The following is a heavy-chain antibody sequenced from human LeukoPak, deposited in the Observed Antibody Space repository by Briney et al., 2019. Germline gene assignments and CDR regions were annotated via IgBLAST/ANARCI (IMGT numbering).Heavy chain of an antibody. J-gene: IGHJ4*02. Sequence: SETLSLTCTVSGGSISSYYWSWIRQPPGKGLEWIGYIYYSGSTNYNPSLKSRVSISVDTSKNQFSLKLSSVTAADTAVYYCATVSTAARRSYFDYWGQGTLVTVSS. CDR3: ATVSTAARRSYFDY. CDR1: GGSISSYY. D-gene: IGHD6-6*01. CDR2: IYYSGST. V-gene: IGHV4-59*01.